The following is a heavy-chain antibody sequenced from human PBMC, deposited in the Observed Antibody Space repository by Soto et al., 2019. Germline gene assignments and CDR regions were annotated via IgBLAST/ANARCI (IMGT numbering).Heavy chain of an antibody. Sequence: SETLSLTCTVSGGSVSSYYWSWIRQSPGKGLEWIGYIYYSGSTKYKPSLKSRVTISVDTSKNQFSLKVSSATAEDTAVYYCAKEAYYDILTGYYPDPGGFDYWGQGTLVTVSS. CDR3: AKEAYYDILTGYYPDPGGFDY. D-gene: IGHD3-9*01. V-gene: IGHV4-59*02. CDR1: GGSVSSYY. CDR2: IYYSGST. J-gene: IGHJ4*02.